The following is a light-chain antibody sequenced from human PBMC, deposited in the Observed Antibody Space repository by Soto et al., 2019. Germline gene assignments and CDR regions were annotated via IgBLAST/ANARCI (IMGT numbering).Light chain of an antibody. J-gene: IGKJ1*01. V-gene: IGKV1-5*03. CDR2: KAS. CDR3: QHYNSYSEA. CDR1: QSISTW. Sequence: DIQMTQSPSPLSASIGDRVTITCRASQSISTWLAWYQQTPGKAPKIRSYKASTLKSGVPSRFSGRGSGTEFTLTISSLQPDDFETYYCQHYNSYSEAVGQGTKVDI.